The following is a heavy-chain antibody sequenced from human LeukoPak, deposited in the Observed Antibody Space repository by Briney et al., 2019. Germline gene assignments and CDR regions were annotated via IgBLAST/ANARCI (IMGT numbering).Heavy chain of an antibody. J-gene: IGHJ6*03. CDR3: ARAPYCSSTSCYKDYYYYMDV. D-gene: IGHD2-2*02. Sequence: GGSLRLSCAASGFTFSSYSMNWVRQAPGKGLEWVSSISSSSSYIYYADSVKGRFTISRDNAKNSLYLQMNSLRAEDTAVYYCARAPYCSSTSCYKDYYYYMDVWGKGTTVTVSS. CDR2: ISSSSSYI. V-gene: IGHV3-21*01. CDR1: GFTFSSYS.